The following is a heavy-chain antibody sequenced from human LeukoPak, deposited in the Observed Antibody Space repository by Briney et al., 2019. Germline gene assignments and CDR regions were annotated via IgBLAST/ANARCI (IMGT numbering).Heavy chain of an antibody. CDR1: GYTFTSYY. D-gene: IGHD2-15*01. J-gene: IGHJ5*02. V-gene: IGHV1-46*01. CDR2: INPSGGST. CDR3: ATRRECYNPPFDP. Sequence: ASVKVSCKASGYTFTSYYMHWVRQAPGQGLEWMGIINPSGGSTSYAQKFQGRVTMTRDTSTSTVYMELSSLRSEDTAVYYCATRRECYNPPFDPWGQGTLVTVSS.